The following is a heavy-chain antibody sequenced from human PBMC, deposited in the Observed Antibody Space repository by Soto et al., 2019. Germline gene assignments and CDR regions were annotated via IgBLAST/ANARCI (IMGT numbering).Heavy chain of an antibody. D-gene: IGHD1-26*01. Sequence: GGSLRLSCAASGFTFSSYGMHWVRQAPGKGLEWVAVISYDGSNKYYADSVKGRFTISRDNSKNTLYLQMNSLRAEDTAVYYCARDYRGRYSGSFGAFDIWGQGTMVTVSS. J-gene: IGHJ3*02. CDR1: GFTFSSYG. V-gene: IGHV3-30*03. CDR2: ISYDGSNK. CDR3: ARDYRGRYSGSFGAFDI.